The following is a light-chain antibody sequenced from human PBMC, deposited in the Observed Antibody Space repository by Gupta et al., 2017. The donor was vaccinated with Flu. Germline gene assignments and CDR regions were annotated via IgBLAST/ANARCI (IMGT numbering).Light chain of an antibody. J-gene: IGLJ2*01. V-gene: IGLV3-19*01. CDR1: SLRAYS. CDR2: AKN. CDR3: KSRDSSRFQWV. Sequence: QGDSLRAYSPSWYQQTPGQAPILVMYAKNNRPSGIPDRFSGSGSGHTASLTITGAQAEDEADYYCKSRDSSRFQWVFGGGTKLTVL.